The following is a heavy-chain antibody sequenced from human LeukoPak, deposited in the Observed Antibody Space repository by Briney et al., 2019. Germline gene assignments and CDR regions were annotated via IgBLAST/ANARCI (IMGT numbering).Heavy chain of an antibody. CDR1: GFTFSSYA. D-gene: IGHD5-18*01. J-gene: IGHJ4*02. CDR2: VIGSGDNT. V-gene: IGHV3-23*01. Sequence: GGSLRLSCAASGFTFSSYAMSWVRQAPGKGLEWVSGVIGSGDNTYYADSVKGRFTISRDNSKNTLHLQMSSLSAEDTAVYYCAKDLRDTLEEFDSWGQGTLVTVSS. CDR3: AKDLRDTLEEFDS.